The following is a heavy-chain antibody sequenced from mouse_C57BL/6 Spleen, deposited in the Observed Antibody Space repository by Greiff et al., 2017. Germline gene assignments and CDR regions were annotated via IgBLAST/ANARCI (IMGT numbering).Heavy chain of an antibody. CDR2: IDPSDSET. Sequence: QVQLQQPWAELVRPGSSVKLSCKASGYTFTSYWMHWVKQRPIQGLEWIGNIDPSDSETHYNQKFKDKATLTVDKSSSTAYMQLSSLTSEDSAVYYCARRISNYGDYAMDYWGQGTSVTVSS. V-gene: IGHV1-52*01. CDR3: ARRISNYGDYAMDY. CDR1: GYTFTSYW. D-gene: IGHD2-5*01. J-gene: IGHJ4*01.